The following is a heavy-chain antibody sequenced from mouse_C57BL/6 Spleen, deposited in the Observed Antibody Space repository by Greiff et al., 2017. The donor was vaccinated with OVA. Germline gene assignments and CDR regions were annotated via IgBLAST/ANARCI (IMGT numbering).Heavy chain of an antibody. CDR1: GYAFSSYW. Sequence: QVQLKESGAELVKPGASVKISCKASGYAFSSYWMNWVKQRPGKGLEWIGQIYPGDGDTNYNGKFKGKATLTADKSSSTAYMQLSSLTSEDSAVYFCARPTMVTTAFDYWGQGTTLTVSS. J-gene: IGHJ2*01. CDR2: IYPGDGDT. D-gene: IGHD2-9*01. V-gene: IGHV1-80*01. CDR3: ARPTMVTTAFDY.